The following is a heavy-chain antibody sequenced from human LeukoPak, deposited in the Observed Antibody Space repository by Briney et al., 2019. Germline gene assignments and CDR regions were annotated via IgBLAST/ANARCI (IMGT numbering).Heavy chain of an antibody. CDR1: GYTFTGYY. Sequence: ASVKVSCKASGYTFTGYYMHWVRQVPGQGLEWLGWLNPNTGGTNYAQKLQGRVTMTTDTSTSTAYMELRSLRSDDTAVYYCVRGRRGMDVWGKGTTVTISS. J-gene: IGHJ6*04. D-gene: IGHD3-10*01. V-gene: IGHV1-2*02. CDR2: LNPNTGGT. CDR3: VRGRRGMDV.